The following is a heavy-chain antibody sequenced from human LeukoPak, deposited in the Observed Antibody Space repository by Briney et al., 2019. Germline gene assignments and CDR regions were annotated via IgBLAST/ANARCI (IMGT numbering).Heavy chain of an antibody. V-gene: IGHV1-46*01. D-gene: IGHD3-9*01. J-gene: IGHJ4*02. CDR2: IDPSAGST. CDR1: GYTFTNYY. Sequence: GASVKVSCKASGYTFTNYYMHWVRQAPGQGLEWMGVIDPSAGSTTYAQKFQGRVTMTRNTSISTAYMELSSLRSEDTAVYYCAIYRYFDWLLPFDYWGQGTLVTVSS. CDR3: AIYRYFDWLLPFDY.